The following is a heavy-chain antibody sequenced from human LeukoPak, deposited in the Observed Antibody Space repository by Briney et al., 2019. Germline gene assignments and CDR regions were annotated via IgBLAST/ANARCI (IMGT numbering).Heavy chain of an antibody. J-gene: IGHJ4*02. V-gene: IGHV3-30*04. D-gene: IGHD3-22*01. Sequence: GRSLRLSCAASGFTFDDYAMHWVRQAPGKGLEWVAFIRYDGSNKYYADSVKGRFTISRDNSKNTLYLQTNSLRAEDTAVYYCANGPNYYDSGGYRNYFDYWGQGTLVTVSS. CDR1: GFTFDDYA. CDR3: ANGPNYYDSGGYRNYFDY. CDR2: IRYDGSNK.